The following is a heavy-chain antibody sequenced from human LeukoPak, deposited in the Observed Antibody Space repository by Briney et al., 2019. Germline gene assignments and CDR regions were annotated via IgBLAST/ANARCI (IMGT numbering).Heavy chain of an antibody. CDR2: IYYSGTT. V-gene: IGHV4-59*01. D-gene: IGHD2-8*02. CDR3: VRGPAYIAGGGVTEYYFDH. CDR1: GGSIGTYH. J-gene: IGHJ4*02. Sequence: SETLSLTCTVSGGSIGTYHWSWIRQPPGKGLEWIGYIYYSGTTNYNPSLQSRVTISLDTSKNHFSLKLSSVTAADTAVYYCVRGPAYIAGGGVTEYYFDHWGLGTLVTVPS.